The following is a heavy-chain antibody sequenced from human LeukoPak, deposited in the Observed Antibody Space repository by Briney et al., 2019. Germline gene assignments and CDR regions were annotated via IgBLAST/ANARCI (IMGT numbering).Heavy chain of an antibody. D-gene: IGHD5-18*01. J-gene: IGHJ4*02. Sequence: GGSLRLSCAASGFTFSSYVMSWVRQAPGKGLEWVSAISGSGGSTYYADSVKGRFTISRDNSKNTLYLQMNSLRAEDTAVYYCANGGRYSYGNFDYWGQGTLVTVSS. V-gene: IGHV3-23*01. CDR1: GFTFSSYV. CDR3: ANGGRYSYGNFDY. CDR2: ISGSGGST.